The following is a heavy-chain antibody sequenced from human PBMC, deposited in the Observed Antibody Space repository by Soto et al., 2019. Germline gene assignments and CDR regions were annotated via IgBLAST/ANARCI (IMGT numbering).Heavy chain of an antibody. V-gene: IGHV4-31*01. CDR1: GGSISSGDYY. Sequence: QVQLQESGPGLVKPSQTLSLTCTVSGGSISSGDYYWSWIRQHPGKGLGWIGYIYYSGSTYYNPSLKCPITKSVDPSKNQSSLKLRSVTAADTAVYYCARELSPNSIGWYTARVPWFVSWCQGTLVTVSS. CDR2: IYYSGST. J-gene: IGHJ5*01. CDR3: ARELSPNSIGWYTARVPWFVS. D-gene: IGHD6-19*01.